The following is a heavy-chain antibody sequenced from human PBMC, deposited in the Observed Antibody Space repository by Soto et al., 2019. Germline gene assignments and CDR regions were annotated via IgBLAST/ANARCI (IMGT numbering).Heavy chain of an antibody. CDR2: INPDGSAT. Sequence: GWSLRLSCAASGFTFSSYWMHWVRQAPGKGLVWVSRINPDGSATNYADSVKGRFTISRDNAKNTLYLQMNSLRAEDTAVFYCGRGGSDSPMAPGYWGQGTLVTVSS. V-gene: IGHV3-74*01. D-gene: IGHD5-18*01. J-gene: IGHJ4*02. CDR1: GFTFSSYW. CDR3: GRGGSDSPMAPGY.